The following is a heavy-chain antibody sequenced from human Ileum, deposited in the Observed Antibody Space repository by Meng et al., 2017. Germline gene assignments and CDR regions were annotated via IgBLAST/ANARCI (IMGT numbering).Heavy chain of an antibody. V-gene: IGHV5-51*01. Sequence: GESLKISCKASGYTFSTYWIGWVRQMPGKGLEWMGIIYPGDYDISYSPSFQGQVTISADKSITTAYLQWSSLKASDTAMYYCVRADYGEPYNGLDVWGHGTTVTVSS. CDR3: VRADYGEPYNGLDV. J-gene: IGHJ6*02. D-gene: IGHD4-17*01. CDR2: IYPGDYDI. CDR1: GYTFSTYW.